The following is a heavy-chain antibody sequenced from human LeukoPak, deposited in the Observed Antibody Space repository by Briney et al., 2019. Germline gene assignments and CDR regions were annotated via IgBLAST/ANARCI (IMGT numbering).Heavy chain of an antibody. CDR3: ASQSPGSFYFGY. CDR1: GGSISSSNW. V-gene: IGHV4-4*02. D-gene: IGHD2-15*01. J-gene: IGHJ4*02. Sequence: SETLSLTCAVSGGSISSSNWWSWVRQPPGKGLEWIGEIHHSGRTNYNPSLKSRVTISVDTSTDQFSLKLSSVTAADTAVYYCASQSPGSFYFGYWGQGTLVTVSS. CDR2: IHHSGRT.